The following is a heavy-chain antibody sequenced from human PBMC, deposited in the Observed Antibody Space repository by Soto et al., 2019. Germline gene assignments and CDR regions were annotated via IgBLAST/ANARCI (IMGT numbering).Heavy chain of an antibody. CDR3: ARFNIAIDAFDI. D-gene: IGHD2-21*01. CDR2: INHSGST. CDR1: GGSFSGYY. Sequence: SETLSLTCSVYGGSFSGYYWSWIRQPPGKGLEWIGEINHSGSTNYNPSLKSRVTISVDTSKNQFSLKLSSVTAADTAVYYCARFNIAIDAFDIWGQGTMVTVSS. V-gene: IGHV4-34*01. J-gene: IGHJ3*02.